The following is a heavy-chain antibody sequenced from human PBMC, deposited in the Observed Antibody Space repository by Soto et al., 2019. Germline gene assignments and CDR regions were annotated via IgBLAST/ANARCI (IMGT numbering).Heavy chain of an antibody. V-gene: IGHV3-33*01. J-gene: IGHJ4*02. CDR1: GFTFNSYA. D-gene: IGHD3-10*01. CDR3: ARPVLLWDFGY. Sequence: GGSLRLSCSASGFTFNSYAMHWVRQAPGKGLEWVAVIYYDDSNKYYGDSVKGRFTISRDNSKNTLYPQMNSLRAEDTAVYYCARPVLLWDFGYWGQGTLVTVSS. CDR2: IYYDDSNK.